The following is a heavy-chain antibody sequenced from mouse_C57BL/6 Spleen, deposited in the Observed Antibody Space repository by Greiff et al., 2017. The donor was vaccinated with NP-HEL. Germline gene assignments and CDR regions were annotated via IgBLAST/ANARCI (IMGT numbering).Heavy chain of an antibody. CDR1: GFTFSSYA. Sequence: EVKLMESGGGLVKPGGSLKLSCAASGFTFSSYAMSWVRQTPEKRLEWVATISDGGSYTYYPDNVKGRFTISRDNAKNNLYLQMSHLKSEDTAMYYCARDHSGSSYVLFAYWGQGTLVTVSA. V-gene: IGHV5-4*01. CDR2: ISDGGSYT. CDR3: ARDHSGSSYVLFAY. D-gene: IGHD1-1*01. J-gene: IGHJ3*01.